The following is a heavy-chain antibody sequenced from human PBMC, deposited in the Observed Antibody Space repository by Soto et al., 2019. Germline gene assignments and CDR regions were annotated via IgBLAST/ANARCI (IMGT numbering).Heavy chain of an antibody. V-gene: IGHV4-4*02. D-gene: IGHD3-16*01. CDR3: ARVWGALAPIAGWFGP. CDR2: IYQTGST. J-gene: IGHJ5*02. CDR1: NGSITSGKW. Sequence: QVQLQESGPGLVKPSGTLSLTCAVSNGSITSGKWWSWVRQPPGKGLEWIGDIYQTGSTNYNPSLRSRVIISVDKSKNNFSLSLSSVTAADTAGYFCARVWGALAPIAGWFGPWGRGILFTVSS.